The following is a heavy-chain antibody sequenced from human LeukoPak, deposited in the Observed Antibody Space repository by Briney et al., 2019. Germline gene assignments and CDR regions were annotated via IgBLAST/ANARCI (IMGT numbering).Heavy chain of an antibody. Sequence: GASVKVSCKASGYTFTNYDINWVRQATGQGLEWMGWMNPNSGNRGYAQKFQGRVTMTRNTSVSTAYMDLSSLRSEDTAVYYCARGSSGDYSVSGSAWFDPWGQGTLVTVSS. CDR3: ARGSSGDYSVSGSAWFDP. D-gene: IGHD3-10*01. CDR2: MNPNSGNR. J-gene: IGHJ5*02. CDR1: GYTFTNYD. V-gene: IGHV1-8*01.